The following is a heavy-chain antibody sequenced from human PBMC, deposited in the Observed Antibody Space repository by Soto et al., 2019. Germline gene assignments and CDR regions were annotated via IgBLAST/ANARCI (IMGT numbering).Heavy chain of an antibody. D-gene: IGHD3-3*01. Sequence: PGGSLRLSCAASGFTFSSYAMSWVRQAPGKGLEWVSAISGSGGSTYYADSVKGRFTISRDNSKNTLYLQMNSLRAEDTAVYYCAKDKEDLRFLEWLLYDYWGQGTLVTVSS. CDR3: AKDKEDLRFLEWLLYDY. V-gene: IGHV3-23*01. CDR1: GFTFSSYA. J-gene: IGHJ4*02. CDR2: ISGSGGST.